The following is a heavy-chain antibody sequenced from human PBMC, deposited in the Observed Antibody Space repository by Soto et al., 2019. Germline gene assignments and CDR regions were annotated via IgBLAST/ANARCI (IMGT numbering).Heavy chain of an antibody. CDR2: IDRSGTRT. CDR3: VSWLSAHFDF. J-gene: IGHJ4*02. V-gene: IGHV3-23*05. Sequence: QTGGSLRLSCAASPVSFSGLGMSWVRQAPGKGLEWVSTIDRSGTRTHYADSVKGRFTISRDTSRYTLDLQMDNLRAEDTALYHCVSWLSAHFDFWGRGTLVTVSS. D-gene: IGHD6-19*01. CDR1: PVSFSGLG.